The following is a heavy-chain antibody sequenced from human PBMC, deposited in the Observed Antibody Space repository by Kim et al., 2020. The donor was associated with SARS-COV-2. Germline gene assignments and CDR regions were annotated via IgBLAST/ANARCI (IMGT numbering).Heavy chain of an antibody. Sequence: GGSLRLSCAASGFTFSDYYMSWIRQAPGKGLEWVSYISSSSSYTNYADSVKGRFTISRDNAKNSLYLQMNSLRAEDTAVYYCAREDYYDSSGNLCRFDPWGQGTLVTVSS. CDR1: GFTFSDYY. CDR3: AREDYYDSSGNLCRFDP. D-gene: IGHD3-22*01. CDR2: ISSSSSYT. V-gene: IGHV3-11*05. J-gene: IGHJ5*02.